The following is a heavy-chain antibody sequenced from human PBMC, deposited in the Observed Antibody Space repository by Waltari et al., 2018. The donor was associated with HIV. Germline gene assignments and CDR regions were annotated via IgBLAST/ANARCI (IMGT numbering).Heavy chain of an antibody. CDR2: INPNSGGT. J-gene: IGHJ6*02. Sequence: QVQLVQSGAEVKKPGASVKVSCKASGYTFTGYYMHWVRQAPGQGLEWMGWINPNSGGTNYAQKLQGRVTMTRDTSISTAYMELSRLRSDDTAVYYCASPRFLVYYGMDVWGQGTTVTVSS. CDR3: ASPRFLVYYGMDV. D-gene: IGHD3-3*01. V-gene: IGHV1-2*02. CDR1: GYTFTGYY.